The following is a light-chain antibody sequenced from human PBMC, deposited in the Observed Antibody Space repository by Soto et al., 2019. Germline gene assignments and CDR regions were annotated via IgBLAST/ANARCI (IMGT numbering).Light chain of an antibody. CDR1: QSVRSY. CDR2: DAS. J-gene: IGKJ5*01. Sequence: EIVLTQSPATLSLSPGERATLSCRASQSVRSYLAWYQQKPGQSPRLLIYDASSRAAGIPARFSGSGSGTDFTLTISGLEPEDFAVYYCQQRGSWPPITVGQGTRLEI. V-gene: IGKV3-11*01. CDR3: QQRGSWPPIT.